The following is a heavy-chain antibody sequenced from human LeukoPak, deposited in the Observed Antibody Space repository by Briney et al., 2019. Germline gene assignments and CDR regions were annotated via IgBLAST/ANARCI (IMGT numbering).Heavy chain of an antibody. CDR1: GGIFNTNA. Sequence: ASVKVSCKASGGIFNTNAISWVRQAPGLGLEWLGGIVPILGPPDYARKFQGRVTISADESTSTAYMELSSLRSEDTAVYYCARSRGQYQLLYTGFDPWGQGTLVTVSS. V-gene: IGHV1-69*01. J-gene: IGHJ5*02. CDR2: IVPILGPP. D-gene: IGHD2-2*02. CDR3: ARSRGQYQLLYTGFDP.